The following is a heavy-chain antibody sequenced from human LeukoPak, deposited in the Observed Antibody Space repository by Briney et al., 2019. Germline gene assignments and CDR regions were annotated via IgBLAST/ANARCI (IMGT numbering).Heavy chain of an antibody. J-gene: IGHJ4*02. V-gene: IGHV3-30*03. CDR1: GFTFTSYG. CDR3: ASVSEYSSSPFDY. D-gene: IGHD6-6*01. CDR2: ISYDGSNK. Sequence: GGSLRLSCAASGFTFTSYGMSWVRQAPGKGLEWVAVISYDGSNKYYADSVKGRFTISRDNSKNTLYLQMNSLRAEDTAVYYCASVSEYSSSPFDYWGQGTLVTVSS.